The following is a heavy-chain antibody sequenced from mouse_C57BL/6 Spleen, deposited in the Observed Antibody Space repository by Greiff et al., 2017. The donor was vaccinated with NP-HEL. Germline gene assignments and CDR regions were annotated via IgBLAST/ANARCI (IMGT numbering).Heavy chain of an antibody. J-gene: IGHJ4*01. CDR1: GYSFTGYY. D-gene: IGHD2-3*01. CDR3: ASYDGYYDYAMDY. Sequence: EVQLQQSGPELVKPGASVKISCKASGYSFTGYYMHWVKQSSEKSLEWIGEINPSTGGTSYNQKFKGKATLTVDKSSSTAYMQLKSLTSEDSAVYYCASYDGYYDYAMDYWGQGTSVTVSS. CDR2: INPSTGGT. V-gene: IGHV1-43*01.